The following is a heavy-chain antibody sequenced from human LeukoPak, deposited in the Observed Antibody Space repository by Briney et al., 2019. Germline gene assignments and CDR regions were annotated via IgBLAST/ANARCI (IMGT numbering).Heavy chain of an antibody. J-gene: IGHJ4*02. CDR3: AKGPYGSGSYWFDY. CDR2: IGGNGGST. CDR1: GFTFSSYA. V-gene: IGHV3-23*01. D-gene: IGHD3-10*01. Sequence: GGSLRLSCAASGFTFSSYAMSWVRQAPGKGLGWVSGIGGNGGSTSYADSVKGRFTISRDNSKNTLYLQMNSLRAEDTALYYCAKGPYGSGSYWFDYWGQGTLVTVSS.